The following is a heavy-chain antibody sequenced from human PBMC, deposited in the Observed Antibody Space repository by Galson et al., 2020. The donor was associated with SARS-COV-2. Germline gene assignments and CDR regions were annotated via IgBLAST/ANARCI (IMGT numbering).Heavy chain of an antibody. V-gene: IGHV5-51*01. CDR3: ARRHSDSTATRAAFFDY. D-gene: IGHD2-15*01. J-gene: IGHJ4*02. Sequence: HGESLKISCQGSGYSFTSYWIGWVRQMPGKGLELMGIIYPGDSETRYSPAFQGQVTISADRSTSTAYLQWGSLKASDSAMYYCARRHSDSTATRAAFFDYWGQGTLVTVSS. CDR2: IYPGDSET. CDR1: GYSFTSYW.